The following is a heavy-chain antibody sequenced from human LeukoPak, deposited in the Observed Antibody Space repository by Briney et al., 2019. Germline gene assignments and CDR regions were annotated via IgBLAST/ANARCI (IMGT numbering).Heavy chain of an antibody. D-gene: IGHD3-22*01. CDR3: AREGGPRYYYDSSGYYLGY. Sequence: ASVKVSCKASGGTFSSYAISWVRQAPGQGLEWMGGIIPIFGTANYAQKFQGRVTMTRDMSMSTVYMELSSLRSEDTAVYYCAREGGPRYYYDSSGYYLGYWGQGTLVTVSS. V-gene: IGHV1-69*05. J-gene: IGHJ4*02. CDR2: IIPIFGTA. CDR1: GGTFSSYA.